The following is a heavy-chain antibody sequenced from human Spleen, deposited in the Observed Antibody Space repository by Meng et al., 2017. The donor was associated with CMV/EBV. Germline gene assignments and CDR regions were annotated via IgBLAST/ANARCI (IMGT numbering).Heavy chain of an antibody. D-gene: IGHD2/OR15-2a*01. CDR1: GFIFSSYT. CDR2: ISTSGTYT. J-gene: IGHJ4*02. CDR3: ARDPLKDDPTFFDY. Sequence: GESLKISCAASGFIFSSYTMNWARQAPGKGLEWVSSISTSGTYTYYADSVKGRFTISRDNARNSLYLQMKSLRAEDTAVYYCARDPLKDDPTFFDYWGQGTLVTVSS. V-gene: IGHV3-21*01.